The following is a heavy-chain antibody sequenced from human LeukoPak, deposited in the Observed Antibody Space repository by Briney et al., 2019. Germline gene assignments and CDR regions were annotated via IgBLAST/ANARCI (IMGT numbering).Heavy chain of an antibody. CDR3: ARTLSIVGATRYYFDY. J-gene: IGHJ4*02. D-gene: IGHD1-26*01. Sequence: SETLSLTCAVYGGSFSGYYWSWIRQPPGKGLEWIGEINHSGSTNYNPSLKSRVTISVDTSKNQFSLKLSSVTAADTAVYYCARTLSIVGATRYYFDYWGQGTLVTVSS. CDR2: INHSGST. V-gene: IGHV4-34*01. CDR1: GGSFSGYY.